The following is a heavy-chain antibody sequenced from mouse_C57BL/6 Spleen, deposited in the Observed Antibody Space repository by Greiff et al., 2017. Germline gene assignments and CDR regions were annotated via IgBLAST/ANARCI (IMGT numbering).Heavy chain of an antibody. CDR2: ILPGSGST. V-gene: IGHV1-9*01. Sequence: QVQLQQSGAELMKPGASVKLSCTATGYTFTGYWIEWVKQRPGHGLEWIGEILPGSGSTNYNDKFKGKATFTADTSSNTAYMQLSSLTTDDTAIYYCARGAWFAYWGQGTLVTVSA. CDR3: ARGAWFAY. CDR1: GYTFTGYW. J-gene: IGHJ3*01.